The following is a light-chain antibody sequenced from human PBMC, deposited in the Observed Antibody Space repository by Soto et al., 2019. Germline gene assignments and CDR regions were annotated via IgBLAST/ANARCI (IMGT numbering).Light chain of an antibody. Sequence: EIVMTQSPATLSVSPGERATLSCRASQSVSSNLAWYQQKPGQAPRLLIYGASTRATGIPARFSGSGSGTAVTLIISSRQSEEVAVYYCQQYNNWPPLTFGGGTKVEIK. J-gene: IGKJ4*01. CDR1: QSVSSN. CDR2: GAS. V-gene: IGKV3-15*01. CDR3: QQYNNWPPLT.